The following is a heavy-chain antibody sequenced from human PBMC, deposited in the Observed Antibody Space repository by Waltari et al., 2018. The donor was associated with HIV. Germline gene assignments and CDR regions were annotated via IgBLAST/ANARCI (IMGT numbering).Heavy chain of an antibody. Sequence: EVQLVESGGGLVQPGRSLRLSCTTSGFTIGDYAMGWFRQAPGKGREWIGFIRSKGSGGTTEYAASVKGRFTISRDDSNSIVFLQMDSLKTEDTAMYYCSRDNPQWDYWGQGTLVTVSS. CDR2: IRSKGSGGTT. J-gene: IGHJ4*02. D-gene: IGHD2-8*01. V-gene: IGHV3-49*03. CDR3: SRDNPQWDY. CDR1: GFTIGDYA.